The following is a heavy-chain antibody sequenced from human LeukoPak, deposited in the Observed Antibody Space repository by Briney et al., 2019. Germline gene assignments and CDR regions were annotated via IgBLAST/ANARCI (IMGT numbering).Heavy chain of an antibody. D-gene: IGHD4-17*01. CDR2: IYSGSST. V-gene: IGHV3-66*02. J-gene: IGHJ3*02. Sequence: GGSLRLSCAASGFTVSSNYMSWVRQAPGKGLEWVSVIYSGSSTYYADSVKGRFTISRDNSKNTLYLQMNSLRAEDTAVYYCARDQKDYDYAFDIWGQGTMVTVSS. CDR3: ARDQKDYDYAFDI. CDR1: GFTVSSNY.